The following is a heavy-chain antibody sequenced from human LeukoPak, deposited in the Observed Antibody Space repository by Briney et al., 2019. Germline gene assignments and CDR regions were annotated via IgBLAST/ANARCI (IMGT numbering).Heavy chain of an antibody. CDR1: GYILTPYW. J-gene: IGHJ3*02. D-gene: IGHD6-6*01. V-gene: IGHV5-51*01. CDR3: TSHIIAARPSYTFDI. Sequence: GESLKISCKGSGYILTPYWIAWVRQMPGKGLDWMGIIYPGDSDTRYSPSFQGQVTISADKSISTAYLQWSSLKASDTAIYYCTSHIIAARPSYTFDIWGQGTMVTVSS. CDR2: IYPGDSDT.